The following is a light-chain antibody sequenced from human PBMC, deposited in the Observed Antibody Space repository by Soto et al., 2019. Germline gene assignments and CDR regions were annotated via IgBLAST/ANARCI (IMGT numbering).Light chain of an antibody. CDR3: QQYKAYPYT. CDR2: TTS. Sequence: DIQKTQSPSTLSAYVGDRVTISCRASQSIDRWLAWYQQMQGKARHLLIYTTSSLEGGVPSRFTISASGTEFTLTINGLQPDAFATYYCQQYKAYPYTFAPGTKVEVK. CDR1: QSIDRW. V-gene: IGKV1-5*03. J-gene: IGKJ2*01.